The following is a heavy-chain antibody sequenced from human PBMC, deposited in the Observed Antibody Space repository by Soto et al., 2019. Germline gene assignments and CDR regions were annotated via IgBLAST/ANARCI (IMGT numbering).Heavy chain of an antibody. CDR3: TTLYYGSGSAYYYYYYGMDV. D-gene: IGHD3-10*01. CDR2: IKSKTDGGTT. Sequence: GGSLRLSCAASGFTFSNAWMNWVRQAPGKGLKWVGRIKSKTDGGTTDYAAPVKGRFTISRDDSKNTLYLQMNSLKTEDTAVYYCTTLYYGSGSAYYYYYYGMDVWGQGTTVTVSS. CDR1: GFTFSNAW. J-gene: IGHJ6*02. V-gene: IGHV3-15*07.